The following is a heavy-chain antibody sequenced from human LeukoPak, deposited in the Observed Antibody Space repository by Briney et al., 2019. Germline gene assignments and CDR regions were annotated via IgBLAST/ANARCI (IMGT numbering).Heavy chain of an antibody. CDR3: ARDEQAYYDYVWGSYYYGMDV. V-gene: IGHV3-33*01. D-gene: IGHD3-16*01. CDR1: GFTFSSYG. Sequence: GGSLRLSCAASGFTFSSYGMHWVRQAPGKGLEWVAVIWYDGSNKYYADSVKGRFTISRDNSKNTLYLQMNSLRAEDTAVYYCARDEQAYYDYVWGSYYYGMDVWGQGTTVTVSS. CDR2: IWYDGSNK. J-gene: IGHJ6*02.